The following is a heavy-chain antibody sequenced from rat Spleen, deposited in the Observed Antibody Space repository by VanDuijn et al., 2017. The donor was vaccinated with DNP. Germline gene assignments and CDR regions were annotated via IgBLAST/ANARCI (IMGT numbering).Heavy chain of an antibody. Sequence: EVQLQESGSGLVKPSQSLSLTCSVTGYSITSNFWGWIRKFPGNKMEYIGHISYSGSTNYNPSLKSRISITRDTSKNQFFMQLNSVAADDTATYYCARGVSSYYGYNSYWYFDFWGPGTMVTVSS. V-gene: IGHV3-1*01. CDR3: ARGVSSYYGYNSYWYFDF. J-gene: IGHJ1*01. CDR1: GYSITSNF. CDR2: ISYSGST. D-gene: IGHD1-9*01.